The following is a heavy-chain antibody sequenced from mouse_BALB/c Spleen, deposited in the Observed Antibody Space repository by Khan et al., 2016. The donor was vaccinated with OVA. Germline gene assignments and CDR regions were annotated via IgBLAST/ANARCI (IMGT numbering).Heavy chain of an antibody. V-gene: IGHV1-20*02. CDR1: GYSFTGYF. Sequence: VQLQQSGPELVRPGASVKITCKASGYSFTGYFMNWVMQSHGKSLEWIGRINPHIGETFYNPRFKDQATLTVDESSSTAHMELRSLASEDSAGYYCTRSYRSDFDYWGQGTTLTVSS. CDR3: TRSYRSDFDY. J-gene: IGHJ2*01. CDR2: INPHIGET. D-gene: IGHD1-1*01.